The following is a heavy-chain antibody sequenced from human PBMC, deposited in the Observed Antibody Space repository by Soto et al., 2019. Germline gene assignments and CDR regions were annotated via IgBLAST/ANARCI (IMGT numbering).Heavy chain of an antibody. Sequence: PGGSLRLSCAASGFTVSSNYMSWVRQAPGKGLEWVSVIYSGGSTYYADSVKGRFTISRDNSKNTLYLQMNSLRAEDTAVYYCASLNNWNYRKDYWGQGTLVTVSS. J-gene: IGHJ4*02. D-gene: IGHD1-7*01. CDR1: GFTVSSNY. CDR2: IYSGGST. CDR3: ASLNNWNYRKDY. V-gene: IGHV3-66*01.